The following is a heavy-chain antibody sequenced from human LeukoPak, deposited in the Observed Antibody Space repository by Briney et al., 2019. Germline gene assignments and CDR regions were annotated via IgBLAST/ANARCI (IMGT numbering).Heavy chain of an antibody. D-gene: IGHD6-19*01. CDR3: ARAGSGWPFDY. CDR1: GGSISSYY. J-gene: IGHJ4*02. CDR2: IYYSGST. Sequence: SETLSLTCTVSGGSISSYYWSWIRQPPGKGLEWIGYIYYSGSTNYNPSLKSRVTISVDKSKNQFSLKLSSVTAADTAVYYCARAGSGWPFDYWGQGTLVTVSS. V-gene: IGHV4-59*12.